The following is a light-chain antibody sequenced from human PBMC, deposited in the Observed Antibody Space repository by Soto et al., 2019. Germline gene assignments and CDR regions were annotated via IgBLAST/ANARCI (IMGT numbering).Light chain of an antibody. V-gene: IGKV1-5*03. J-gene: IGKJ4*01. CDR3: QQYNSYPLT. CDR2: KAS. CDR1: QSISSW. Sequence: DVQMTQSPSTLSASVGDRVTITCRASQSISSWLAWYQQKPGKAPKLLIYKASSLESGVPSRFSGSGSGTEFTLTISILQPDDFATYYCQQYNSYPLTFGGGTKVEIK.